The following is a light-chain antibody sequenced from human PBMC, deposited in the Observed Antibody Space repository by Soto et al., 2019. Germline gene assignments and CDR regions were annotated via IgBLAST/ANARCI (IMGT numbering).Light chain of an antibody. V-gene: IGLV2-14*01. CDR3: SSYTSSRSVV. Sequence: QSALTQPASVSGSPGQSITISCTGTSSDVGGYNYVSWYQQHPGKAPKLMIYDVSNRPSGVSNRFSGSKSGNTASLTISGLQAEDAADYYCSSYTSSRSVVFGGGTKVTVL. CDR1: SSDVGGYNY. J-gene: IGLJ2*01. CDR2: DVS.